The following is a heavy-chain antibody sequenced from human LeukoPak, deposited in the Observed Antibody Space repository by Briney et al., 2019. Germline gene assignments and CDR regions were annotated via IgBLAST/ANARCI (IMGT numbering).Heavy chain of an antibody. V-gene: IGHV3-30-3*01. CDR3: ARDWTAGYYGMDV. CDR2: ISYDGSNK. D-gene: IGHD3/OR15-3a*01. CDR1: GFTFSSYA. J-gene: IGHJ6*02. Sequence: GRSLRLSCAASGFTFSSYAMHWVRQAPGKGLEWVAVISYDGSNKYYAGSVKGRFTIPRDNSKNTLYLQMNSLRAEDTAVYYCARDWTAGYYGMDVWGQGTTVTVSS.